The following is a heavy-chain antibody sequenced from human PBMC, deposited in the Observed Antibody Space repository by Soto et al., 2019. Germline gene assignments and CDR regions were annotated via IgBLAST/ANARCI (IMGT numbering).Heavy chain of an antibody. V-gene: IGHV3-23*01. CDR3: AKDRTVAARNFDY. CDR2: ISTSNDAT. Sequence: PGGSLRLSCAASGFAFSNYAMHWVRQAPGKGLEWVSSISTSNDATYYADSVQGRFTISRDDSKNTLYLQMNSLRAEDSAVYYCAKDRTVAARNFDYWGQGTQVTVSS. D-gene: IGHD6-6*01. CDR1: GFAFSNYA. J-gene: IGHJ4*02.